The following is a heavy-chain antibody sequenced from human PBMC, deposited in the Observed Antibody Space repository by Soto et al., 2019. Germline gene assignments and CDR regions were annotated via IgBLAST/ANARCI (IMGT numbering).Heavy chain of an antibody. CDR2: IYYSGST. CDR3: ARAGTNMVQFDY. CDR1: GGSINSYF. Sequence: SETLSLTCTVSGGSINSYFWSWIRQSPGKGLEWIGHIYYSGSTSYSPSLKSRVSISVDTSKNQFSLEVHSVTAADTAVYYCARAGTNMVQFDYWGQGTLVTVS. V-gene: IGHV4-59*01. J-gene: IGHJ4*02. D-gene: IGHD3-10*01.